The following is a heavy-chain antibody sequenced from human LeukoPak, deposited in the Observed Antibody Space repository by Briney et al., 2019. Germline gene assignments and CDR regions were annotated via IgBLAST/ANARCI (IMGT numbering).Heavy chain of an antibody. D-gene: IGHD6-13*01. CDR2: FYYSGNT. CDR1: GGSISTYH. V-gene: IGHV4-59*01. J-gene: IGHJ4*02. Sequence: SETLSLTCTVSGGSISTYHWSWIRQPPGKGLEWIGYFYYSGNTNYSPSLKSRVTISVDTPKNQFSLKLSSVTAADTAVYYCARGGLYSPFDYWGQGTLVTVSS. CDR3: ARGGLYSPFDY.